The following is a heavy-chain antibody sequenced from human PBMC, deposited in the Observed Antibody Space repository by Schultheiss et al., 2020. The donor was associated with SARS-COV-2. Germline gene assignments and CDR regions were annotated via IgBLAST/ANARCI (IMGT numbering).Heavy chain of an antibody. CDR1: GFTFSSYG. CDR2: IWYDGSNK. CDR3: ARGATDCSSTSCYIFDY. Sequence: GESLKISCAASGFTFSSYGMHWVRQAPGKGLEWVAVIWYDGSNKYYADSVKGRFTISRDNSKNTLYLQMNSLRAEDTAVYYCARGATDCSSTSCYIFDYWGQGTLVTVSS. V-gene: IGHV3-33*01. J-gene: IGHJ4*02. D-gene: IGHD2-2*02.